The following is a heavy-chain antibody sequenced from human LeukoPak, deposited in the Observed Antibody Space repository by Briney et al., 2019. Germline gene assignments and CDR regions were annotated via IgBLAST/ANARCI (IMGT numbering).Heavy chain of an antibody. CDR3: ARDHPYCSSTSCYGRGAFDI. J-gene: IGHJ3*02. CDR1: GFTFSSYS. D-gene: IGHD2-2*01. Sequence: GGSLRLSCAASGFTFSSYSMNWVRQAPGKWLEWVSSISSSSSYIYYADSVKGRFTISRDNVKNSLYLQMNSLRAEDTAVYYCARDHPYCSSTSCYGRGAFDIWGQGTMVTVSS. CDR2: ISSSSSYI. V-gene: IGHV3-21*01.